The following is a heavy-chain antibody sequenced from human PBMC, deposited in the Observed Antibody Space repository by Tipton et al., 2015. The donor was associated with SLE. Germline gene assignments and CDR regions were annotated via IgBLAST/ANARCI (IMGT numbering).Heavy chain of an antibody. J-gene: IGHJ4*02. D-gene: IGHD6-19*01. Sequence: TLSLTCAVYGGSFSGYYWSWIRQPPGKGLEWIGSIYYSGSTYYNPSLKSRVTISVDTSKNQFSLKLSSVTAADTAVYYCARRKAVAGTDWGQGTLVTVSS. CDR3: ARRKAVAGTD. V-gene: IGHV4-34*01. CDR2: IYYSGST. CDR1: GGSFSGYY.